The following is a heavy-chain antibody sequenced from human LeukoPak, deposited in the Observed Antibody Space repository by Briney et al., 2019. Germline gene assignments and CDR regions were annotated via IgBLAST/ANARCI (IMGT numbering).Heavy chain of an antibody. CDR2: MNPNSGNT. CDR3: ARGPPFWSGYKGPNY. J-gene: IGHJ4*02. CDR1: GYTFTSYD. V-gene: IGHV1-8*01. Sequence: ASVKVSCKASGYTFTSYDINWVRQATGQGLEWMGWMNPNSGNTGYAQKFQGRVTMTRNTSISTAYMELSSLRSEDTAVYYCARGPPFWSGYKGPNYWGQGTLVTVSS. D-gene: IGHD3-3*01.